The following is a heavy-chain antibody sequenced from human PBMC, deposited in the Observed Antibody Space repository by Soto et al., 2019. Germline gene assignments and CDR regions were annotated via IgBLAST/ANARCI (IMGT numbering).Heavy chain of an antibody. Sequence: QVQLQESGPGLVKPSETLSLTSTVSGGSISSSGFYWSWIRQPPGKGLEWIGYSYSSGSTTYNSSRKSRVTISLDTSKNQVSLKLTSVTAADTAVYYCARTSASRTLDIWGHGTLVSVSS. V-gene: IGHV4-61*08. D-gene: IGHD1-1*01. CDR2: SYSSGST. J-gene: IGHJ3*02. CDR1: GGSISSSGFY. CDR3: ARTSASRTLDI.